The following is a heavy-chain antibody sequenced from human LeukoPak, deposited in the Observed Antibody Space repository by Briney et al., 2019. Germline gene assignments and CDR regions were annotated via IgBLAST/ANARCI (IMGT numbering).Heavy chain of an antibody. D-gene: IGHD6-19*01. CDR2: IGASGGST. V-gene: IGHV3-23*01. J-gene: IGHJ3*02. Sequence: PGGSLRISCAASGFTFSSYAMSWVRQAPGKGLECISFIGASGGSTYYADSVKGRFTISRDNSKNTLYLQMNSLRAEDTAIYCCAKVTSRLSNAFDIWGQGTMVTVSS. CDR1: GFTFSSYA. CDR3: AKVTSRLSNAFDI.